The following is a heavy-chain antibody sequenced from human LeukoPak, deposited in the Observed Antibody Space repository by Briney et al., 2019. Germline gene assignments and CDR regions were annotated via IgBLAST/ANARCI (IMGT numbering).Heavy chain of an antibody. D-gene: IGHD4-11*01. CDR3: ATSGYSNIDY. CDR1: GFVFSSNS. J-gene: IGHJ4*02. CDR2: VSSSSSTI. Sequence: GGSLRLSCAASGFVFSSNSMTWVRQAPGKGLEWVSYVSSSSSTIYYADSVKGRFTISRDNAKHSLYLQMNSLRAEDTAVYYCATSGYSNIDYWGQGTLVTVSS. V-gene: IGHV3-48*04.